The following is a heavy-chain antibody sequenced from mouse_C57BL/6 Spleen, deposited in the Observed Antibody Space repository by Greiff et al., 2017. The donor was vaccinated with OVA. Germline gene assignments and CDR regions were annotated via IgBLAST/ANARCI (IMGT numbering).Heavy chain of an antibody. D-gene: IGHD1-1*01. CDR3: ARGFDYFGSSYGYYAMDY. Sequence: VKLQQSGAELVRPGTSVKVSCKASGYAFTNYLIEWVKQRPGQGLEWIGVINPGSGGTNYNEKFKGKATLTADKSSSTAYMQLSSLTSEDSAVYFCARGFDYFGSSYGYYAMDYWGQGTSVTVSS. CDR1: GYAFTNYL. J-gene: IGHJ4*01. CDR2: INPGSGGT. V-gene: IGHV1-54*01.